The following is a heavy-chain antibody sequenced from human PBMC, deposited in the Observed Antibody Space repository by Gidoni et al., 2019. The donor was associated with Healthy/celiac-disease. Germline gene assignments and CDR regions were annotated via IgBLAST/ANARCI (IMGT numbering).Heavy chain of an antibody. CDR3: ARILSPDQYCGGDCYSGAFDY. V-gene: IGHV4-31*03. CDR2: IYYSGST. Sequence: QVQLQESGPGLVKPSQTLSLPCTVSGGSISSGGYYWSWIRQHPGKGLEWIGYIYYSGSTYYNPSLKSRVTISVDTSKNQFSLKLSSVTAADTAVYYCARILSPDQYCGGDCYSGAFDYWGQGTLVTVSS. D-gene: IGHD2-21*02. CDR1: GGSISSGGYY. J-gene: IGHJ4*02.